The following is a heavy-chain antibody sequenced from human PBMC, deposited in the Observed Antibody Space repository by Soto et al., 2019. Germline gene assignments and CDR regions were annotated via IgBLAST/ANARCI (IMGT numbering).Heavy chain of an antibody. CDR3: ARYISFLEYDYGDYAGEGVAYFDY. J-gene: IGHJ4*02. D-gene: IGHD4-17*01. CDR1: GGSISSYY. CDR2: IYYSGST. Sequence: SETLSLTCTVSGGSISSYYWSWIRQPPGKGLEWIGYIYYSGSTNYNPSLKSRVTISVDTSKNQFSLKLSSVTAADTAVYYCARYISFLEYDYGDYAGEGVAYFDYWGQGTLVTVSS. V-gene: IGHV4-59*08.